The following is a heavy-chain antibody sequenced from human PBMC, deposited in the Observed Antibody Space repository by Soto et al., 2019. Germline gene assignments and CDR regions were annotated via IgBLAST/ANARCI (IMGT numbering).Heavy chain of an antibody. V-gene: IGHV3-74*01. D-gene: IGHD5-12*01. J-gene: IGHJ1*01. Sequence: EVQLVESGGGFFQPGGSLRLSCEASGFTFSGYWMHWVRQAPGKGLMWVSGVNGDGSRTNYADSVKGRFTISRDNAKNTVYLQMNSLRADDTAVYYCARVPAGGYGSNCGEWTLVTVS. CDR2: VNGDGSRT. CDR3: ARVPAGGYGSN. CDR1: GFTFSGYW.